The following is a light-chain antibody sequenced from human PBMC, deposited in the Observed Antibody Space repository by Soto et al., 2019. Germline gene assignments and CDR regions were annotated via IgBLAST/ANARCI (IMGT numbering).Light chain of an antibody. J-gene: IGLJ2*01. V-gene: IGLV2-11*01. Sequence: QSALTQPRSVSGSPGQSVTISCTGSSSDVGDYNYVSWYQQHPGKAPNLMIYDVSQRPSGVPDRFSGSKSGNTASLTISGLQAEDEADYYCCSYAGSVLFGGGTKLTVL. CDR3: CSYAGSVL. CDR1: SSDVGDYNY. CDR2: DVS.